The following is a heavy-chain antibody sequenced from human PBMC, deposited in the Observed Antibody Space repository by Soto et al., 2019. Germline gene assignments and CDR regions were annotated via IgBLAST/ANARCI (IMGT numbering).Heavy chain of an antibody. CDR3: AREVSSFGSNHFDS. D-gene: IGHD3-10*01. J-gene: IGHJ4*02. Sequence: SETLSLTCIVSGTSIRGYYWTWIRQPPGKGLEWIGYIYYTGTTKYNPSLKSRVTISVDTSKNQFSLRLNSVTAADTAVYYCAREVSSFGSNHFDSWGQGALVTVSS. CDR2: IYYTGTT. V-gene: IGHV4-59*01. CDR1: GTSIRGYY.